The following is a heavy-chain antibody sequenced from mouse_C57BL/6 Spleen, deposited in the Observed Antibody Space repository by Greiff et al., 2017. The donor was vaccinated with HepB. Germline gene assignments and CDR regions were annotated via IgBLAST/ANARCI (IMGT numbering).Heavy chain of an antibody. CDR3: ARSYDYDDAMDY. J-gene: IGHJ4*01. D-gene: IGHD2-4*01. V-gene: IGHV2-6*03. CDR1: GFSLTSYG. Sequence: QVQLMESGPGLVAPSQSLSITCTVSGFSLTSYGVHWVRQPPGKGLEWLVVIWSDGSTTYNSALKSRLSISKDNSKSQVFLKMNSLKTDDTAMYYCARSYDYDDAMDYWGQGTSVTVSS. CDR2: IWSDGST.